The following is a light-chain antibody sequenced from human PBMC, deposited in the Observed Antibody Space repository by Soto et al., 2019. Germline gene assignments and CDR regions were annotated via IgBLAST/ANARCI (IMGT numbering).Light chain of an antibody. CDR1: QSISSY. CDR2: AAS. V-gene: IGKV1-39*01. CDR3: QQSYSTPPIT. J-gene: IGKJ5*01. Sequence: GDRVTITCRASQSISSYLNWYQQKPGKATKLLIYAASSLQSGVPSRFSGSGSGTDFTLTISSLQPEDFATYYCQQSYSTPPITFGQGTRLEIK.